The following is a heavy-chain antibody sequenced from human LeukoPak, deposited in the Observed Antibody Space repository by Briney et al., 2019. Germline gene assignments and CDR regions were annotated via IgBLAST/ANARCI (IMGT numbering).Heavy chain of an antibody. CDR2: INTNTGNP. CDR3: ARPMYDSSGYRHAFDI. J-gene: IGHJ3*02. CDR1: GYSFTSYA. D-gene: IGHD3-22*01. Sequence: ASVKVSCKASGYSFTSYAMNWVRQAPGQGLEWMGWINTNTGNPTYAQGFTGRFVFSLDTSVSTAYLQISSLKAEDTAVYYCARPMYDSSGYRHAFDIWGQGTMVTVSS. V-gene: IGHV7-4-1*02.